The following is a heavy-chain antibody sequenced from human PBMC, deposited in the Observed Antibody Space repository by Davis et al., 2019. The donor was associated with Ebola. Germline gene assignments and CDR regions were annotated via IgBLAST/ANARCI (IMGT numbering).Heavy chain of an antibody. Sequence: AASVKVSCKASGYTFTSYGITWVRQAPGQGLEWMRWISAYNGNTNYAQKLQGRVTMTTDTSTSTAYMELRSLRSDDTAVYYCARGRGMIHLWLFDYWGQGTLVTVSS. J-gene: IGHJ4*02. CDR3: ARGRGMIHLWLFDY. CDR2: ISAYNGNT. V-gene: IGHV1-18*01. D-gene: IGHD5-18*01. CDR1: GYTFTSYG.